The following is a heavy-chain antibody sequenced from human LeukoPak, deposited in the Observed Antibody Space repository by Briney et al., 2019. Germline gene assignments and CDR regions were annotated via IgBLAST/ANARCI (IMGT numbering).Heavy chain of an antibody. D-gene: IGHD2-8*02. CDR3: ATTQATGYYYMDV. J-gene: IGHJ6*03. CDR1: GGSFSGYY. Sequence: SETLSLTCAVYGGSFSGYYWSWIRQPPGKGLEWIGEINHSGSTNYNPSLKSRVTISVDTSKNQFSLKLSSVTAADTAVYYCATTQATGYYYMDVWGKGTTVTVSS. CDR2: INHSGST. V-gene: IGHV4-34*01.